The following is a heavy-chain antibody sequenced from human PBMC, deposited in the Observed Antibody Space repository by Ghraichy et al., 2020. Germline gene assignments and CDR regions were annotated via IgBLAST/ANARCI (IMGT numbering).Heavy chain of an antibody. V-gene: IGHV1-3*01. CDR3: ARGGFDP. J-gene: IGHJ5*02. Sequence: ASVKVSCKASGYTFSTYVIHWVRQAPGQRLEWMGWINAANDNTKYSQKFQGRITITRDTSATTAYMELSSLTSEDTAVYYCARGGFDPWGQGTLVTVSS. CDR2: INAANDNT. CDR1: GYTFSTYV.